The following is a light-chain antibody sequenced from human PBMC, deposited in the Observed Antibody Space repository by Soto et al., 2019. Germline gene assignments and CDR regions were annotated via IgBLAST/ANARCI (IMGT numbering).Light chain of an antibody. J-gene: IGLJ1*01. V-gene: IGLV2-23*01. Sequence: QSVLTQPASVSGSPGQSITISCTGTSSDVGSYNLVSWYQQHPGKAPKLMIYEGSKRPSGVSNRFSGSKSGNTASLTISGLQAEDEADYYCCSYAGSSTHYVFGTGTKVPS. CDR1: SSDVGSYNL. CDR3: CSYAGSSTHYV. CDR2: EGS.